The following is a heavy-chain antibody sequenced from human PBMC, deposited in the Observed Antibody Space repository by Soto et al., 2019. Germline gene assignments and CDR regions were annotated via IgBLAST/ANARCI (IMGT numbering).Heavy chain of an antibody. CDR1: GYFFTSHY. Sequence: QVQLVQSGAEVEKPGASVKVSCKTSGYFFTSHYIHWVRLAPGRGLEWMGRINPNNADTNSPQKFQGRVTMTSDTSSSTAYIEMSGRRSDDTAVYYCGRVVTYGGGSFSLGLWGQGTLVTVSS. CDR2: INPNNADT. D-gene: IGHD3-10*01. V-gene: IGHV1-2*06. J-gene: IGHJ4*02. CDR3: GRVVTYGGGSFSLGL.